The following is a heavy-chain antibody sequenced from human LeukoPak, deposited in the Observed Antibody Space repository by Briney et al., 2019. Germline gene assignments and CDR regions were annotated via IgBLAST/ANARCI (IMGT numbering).Heavy chain of an antibody. V-gene: IGHV3-53*01. CDR2: IYGDDET. CDR3: AREAVMPVAPVKIGTSDRPLYEYYGLDV. Sequence: PGGSLRLSCAASGFTITTDYMNWVPQAPGKGLEWVSVIYGDDETNYADSVKGRFTISRDNSKNTLYLQMNSLRADDTAVYYCAREAVMPVAPVKIGTSDRPLYEYYGLDVWGQGTTVTVSS. CDR1: GFTITTDY. D-gene: IGHD1/OR15-1a*01. J-gene: IGHJ6*02.